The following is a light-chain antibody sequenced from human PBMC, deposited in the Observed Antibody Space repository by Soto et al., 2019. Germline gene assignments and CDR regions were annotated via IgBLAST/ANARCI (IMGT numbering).Light chain of an antibody. CDR1: ASDIGGYNF. CDR3: SSPGGTSPNL. V-gene: IGLV2-8*01. CDR2: EVN. J-gene: IGLJ1*01. Sequence: QSALTQPPSASGSPGQSVAISCTGTASDIGGYNFVSWYQQHPGKAPKLMIYEVNKRPSGVPDRFSGSKSGNTASLTVSGRQAEDEADYYCSSPGGTSPNLVGTGTKLTVL.